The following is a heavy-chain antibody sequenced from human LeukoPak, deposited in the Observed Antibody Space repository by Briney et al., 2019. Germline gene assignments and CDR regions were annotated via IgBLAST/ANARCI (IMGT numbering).Heavy chain of an antibody. J-gene: IGHJ4*02. CDR1: GFTFSSCA. Sequence: GGSLRLSCAASGFTFSSCAMSWVGQAPGKGLEWVSTISGSGSNTYYADSVKGRFTISRDNSRDALYLQMHGLRADDTAVYFCAKTPRGYTYVPDYWGQGTLVTVSS. D-gene: IGHD5-18*01. V-gene: IGHV3-23*01. CDR2: ISGSGSNT. CDR3: AKTPRGYTYVPDY.